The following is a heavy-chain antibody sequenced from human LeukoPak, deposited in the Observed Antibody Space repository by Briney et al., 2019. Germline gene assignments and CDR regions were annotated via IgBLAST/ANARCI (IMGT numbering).Heavy chain of an antibody. J-gene: IGHJ6*03. CDR3: ARVPRSYYYYYYMDV. CDR2: IYYSGSS. Sequence: ASETLSLTCTVSGGSISSSSYHWSWIRQPPGKGLEWLGYIYYSGSSNYNPSLKSRVTMSADTSKNQFSLKLSSVTAADTAVYYCARVPRSYYYYYYMDVWGKGTTVTVSS. V-gene: IGHV4-61*01. CDR1: GGSISSSSYH.